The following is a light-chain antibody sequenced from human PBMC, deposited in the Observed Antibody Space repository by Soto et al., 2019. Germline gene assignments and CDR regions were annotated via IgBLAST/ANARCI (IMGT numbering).Light chain of an antibody. V-gene: IGKV3-11*01. CDR1: QSVRIY. CDR2: DAT. CDR3: QQRSTWPLT. Sequence: EIVLTQSPATLSLSPGERATLSCRASQSVRIYLAWYQQKPGQAPRLLIYDATNRATGIPARFSGGGSGTDFPLTLSSPKPEDFAVYYCQQRSTWPLTFGGGTKVEIK. J-gene: IGKJ4*01.